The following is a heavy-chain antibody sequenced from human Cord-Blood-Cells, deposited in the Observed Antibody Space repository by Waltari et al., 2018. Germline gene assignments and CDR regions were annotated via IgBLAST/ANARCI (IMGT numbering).Heavy chain of an antibody. J-gene: IGHJ3*02. Sequence: QVQLVQSGAEVKKPGASVKVSCKASGYTFTGYYMHWVRQAPGQGLEWMGWINPNSGGTNYAQKFEGRVTMTRDTSISTAYMELSRLRSDDTAVYYCAREGGENCSSTSCYAFDIWGQGTMVTVSS. V-gene: IGHV1-2*02. CDR1: GYTFTGYY. D-gene: IGHD2-2*01. CDR2: INPNSGGT. CDR3: AREGGENCSSTSCYAFDI.